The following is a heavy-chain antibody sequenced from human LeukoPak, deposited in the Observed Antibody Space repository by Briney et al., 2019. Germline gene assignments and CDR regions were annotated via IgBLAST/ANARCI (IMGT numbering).Heavy chain of an antibody. V-gene: IGHV1-18*01. CDR2: ISTYNGNT. CDR1: GYTFTSYG. J-gene: IGHJ1*01. CDR3: ARDLLYFPD. Sequence: GASVKVSCKACGYTFTSYGISGVRQAPGQGLEWMGWISTYNGNTNYAQKFQGRVTMTTDTSTSTAYMELRSLRSDDTAVYYCARDLLYFPDWGQGTLVTVAS.